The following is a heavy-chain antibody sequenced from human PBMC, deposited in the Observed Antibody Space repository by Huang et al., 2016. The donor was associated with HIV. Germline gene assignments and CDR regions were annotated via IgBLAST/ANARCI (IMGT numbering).Heavy chain of an antibody. CDR1: GGSVSGHY. D-gene: IGHD6-13*01. Sequence: QVQLQQWGAGLLKPSETLSLTCAVYGGSVSGHYWSWIRQPPGKGLEGIAEINDNGYTNYNPFLKSRVTISVHTSRNQFSLKLNSVTAADAAVYYCARASWYEPRSWYFGLWGRGTLVTVSS. V-gene: IGHV4-34*01. CDR3: ARASWYEPRSWYFGL. CDR2: INDNGYT. J-gene: IGHJ2*01.